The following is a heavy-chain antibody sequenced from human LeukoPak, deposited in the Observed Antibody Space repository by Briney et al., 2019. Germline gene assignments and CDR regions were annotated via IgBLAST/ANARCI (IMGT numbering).Heavy chain of an antibody. CDR3: ALYGSGSYTSRRFDP. CDR1: GGSISSSSYY. D-gene: IGHD3-10*01. CDR2: IYYSGST. J-gene: IGHJ5*02. V-gene: IGHV4-39*07. Sequence: SETLSLTCTVSGGSISSSSYYWGWIRQPPGKGLEWIGSIYYSGSTYYNPSLKSRVTISVDTSKNQFSLKLSSVTAADTAVYYCALYGSGSYTSRRFDPWGQGTLVTVSS.